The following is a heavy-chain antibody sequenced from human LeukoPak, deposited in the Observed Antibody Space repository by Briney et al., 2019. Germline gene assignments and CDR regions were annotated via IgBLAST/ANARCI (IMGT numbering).Heavy chain of an antibody. J-gene: IGHJ4*02. D-gene: IGHD6-13*01. V-gene: IGHV1-2*02. Sequence: ASVKVSCKASGYTLTRYYMHWVRPATGQGVAGMGWINPYSGGTHYAQKFQGRVTMTRDTSISTAYMELSRVRSDDTAVYYCARGGAAAGMRTKNYWGQGTLVTVSS. CDR1: GYTLTRYY. CDR3: ARGGAAAGMRTKNY. CDR2: INPYSGGT.